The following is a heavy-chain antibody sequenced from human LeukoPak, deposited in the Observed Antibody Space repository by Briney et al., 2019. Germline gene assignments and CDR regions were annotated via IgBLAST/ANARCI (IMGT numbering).Heavy chain of an antibody. V-gene: IGHV4-31*11. D-gene: IGHD2-21*02. CDR3: ARDVVVTSSPDAFNI. Sequence: SETLSLTCAVSGDSVSSGGYYWTWIRQHPGKGLEWIGYISNSGTTSYSPSLKSRVSISVDASNNQFSLRLSSVTAADTAVYYCARDVVVTSSPDAFNIWGQGTMVTVSS. CDR1: GDSVSSGGYY. CDR2: ISNSGTT. J-gene: IGHJ3*02.